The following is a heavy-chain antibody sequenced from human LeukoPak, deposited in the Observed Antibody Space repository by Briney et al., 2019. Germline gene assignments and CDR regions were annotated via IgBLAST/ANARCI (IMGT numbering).Heavy chain of an antibody. CDR1: GASISSGSYY. Sequence: SETLSLTCTVSGASISSGSYYWGWIRQPRGKGLEWIGTIYYSGSTYYNPSLKSRVTISVDTSRNQFSLRLISVTAADTAVYYCIRENPQQGSEDYWGQGTLVTVSS. CDR3: IRENPQQGSEDY. D-gene: IGHD3-10*01. CDR2: IYYSGST. J-gene: IGHJ4*02. V-gene: IGHV4-39*07.